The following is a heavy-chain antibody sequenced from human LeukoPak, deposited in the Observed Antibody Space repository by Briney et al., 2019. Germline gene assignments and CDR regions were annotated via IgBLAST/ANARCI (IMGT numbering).Heavy chain of an antibody. CDR1: GLTFSDYY. J-gene: IGHJ1*01. V-gene: IGHV3-11*01. Sequence: PGGSLRLSCAASGLTFSDYYMSWIRQAPGKGLEGVSYISSSGSTIYYADSVKGRFTISRDNAKNSLYLQMNSLRAEETAVYYCARGVYYDFWSAPGYFQHWGQGTLVTVSS. CDR3: ARGVYYDFWSAPGYFQH. CDR2: ISSSGSTI. D-gene: IGHD3-3*01.